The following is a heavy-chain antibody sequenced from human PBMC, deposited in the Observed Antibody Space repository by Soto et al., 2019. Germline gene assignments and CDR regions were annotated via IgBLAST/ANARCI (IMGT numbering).Heavy chain of an antibody. CDR2: IYYSGTT. CDR1: GDSVSNDNYY. V-gene: IGHV4-61*01. CDR3: ARSQRGRTAFTFDY. D-gene: IGHD3-16*01. J-gene: IGHJ4*02. Sequence: KASETLSLTCAVSGDSVSNDNYYWSWIRQPPGKGLEWIGYIYYSGTTNYNSYLKSRLSLSVDMSKNQFSLKLASVTAADTAVYFCARSQRGRTAFTFDYWGQGALVTVPQ.